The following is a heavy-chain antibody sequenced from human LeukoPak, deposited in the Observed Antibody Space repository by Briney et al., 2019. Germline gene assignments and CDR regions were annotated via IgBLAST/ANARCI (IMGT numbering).Heavy chain of an antibody. J-gene: IGHJ3*01. V-gene: IGHV3-48*02. Sequence: PGGSLRLSRAASGFTFRSYSMHGVRQAPGKGLEWVSYISSTSSTIYYADSLKGRFTISRDNAKDSLYLQVNSLRDEDTAVYYCARAAPYYYDSSGYSSFDGWGQGTMVTVSA. D-gene: IGHD3-22*01. CDR1: GFTFRSYS. CDR3: ARAAPYYYDSSGYSSFDG. CDR2: ISSTSSTI.